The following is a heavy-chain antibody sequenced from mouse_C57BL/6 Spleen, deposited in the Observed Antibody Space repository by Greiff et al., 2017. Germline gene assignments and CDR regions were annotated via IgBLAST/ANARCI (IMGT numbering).Heavy chain of an antibody. D-gene: IGHD2-4*01. CDR3: ARGYDYGDYYAMDY. CDR1: GYTFTDYY. CDR2: INPNNGGT. V-gene: IGHV1-26*01. Sequence: EVQLQQSGPELVKPGASVKISCKASGYTFTDYYMNWVKQSHGKSLEWIGDINPNNGGTSYNQKFKGKATLTVDKSSSTAYMELRSLTSEDSAVYYCARGYDYGDYYAMDYWGQGTSDTVSS. J-gene: IGHJ4*01.